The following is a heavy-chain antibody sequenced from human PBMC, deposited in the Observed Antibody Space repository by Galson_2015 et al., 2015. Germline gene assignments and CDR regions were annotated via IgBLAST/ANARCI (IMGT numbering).Heavy chain of an antibody. Sequence: SVKVSCKASGYTFTSYGISWVRQAPGQGLEWMGWISAYNGNTNHAQKLQGRVTMTTDTSTSTAYMELRSLRSDDTAVYYCARRAPYTTRGYYGMDVWGQGTTVTVSS. J-gene: IGHJ6*02. D-gene: IGHD1-1*01. V-gene: IGHV1-18*01. CDR3: ARRAPYTTRGYYGMDV. CDR1: GYTFTSYG. CDR2: ISAYNGNT.